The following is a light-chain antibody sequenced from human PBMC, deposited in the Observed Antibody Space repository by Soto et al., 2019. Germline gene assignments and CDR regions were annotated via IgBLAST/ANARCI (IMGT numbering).Light chain of an antibody. CDR2: GAS. Sequence: VLKQSAGTLSLSPGERAALSCRASQSVSSSYLAWYQQKPGQAPRLLIYGASSRATGIPDRFSGSGSGTDFTLTISRLEPDDFAVYYCQQYGSSRTFGQGTKVDI. CDR1: QSVSSSY. CDR3: QQYGSSRT. V-gene: IGKV3-20*01. J-gene: IGKJ1*01.